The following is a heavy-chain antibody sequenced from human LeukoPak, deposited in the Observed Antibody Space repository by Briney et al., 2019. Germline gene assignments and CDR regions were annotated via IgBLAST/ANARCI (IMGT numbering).Heavy chain of an antibody. CDR3: ARQFPSGSYYYYYYMDV. Sequence: GGSLRLSCAASGFTFSSYAMSWVRQAPGKGLEWVSAISASGDSTFYADSVKGRFTISRDISKNTLNLHLNSLRVEDTAVYYCARQFPSGSYYYYYYMDVWGKGTTVTVSS. V-gene: IGHV3-23*01. D-gene: IGHD5-12*01. CDR1: GFTFSSYA. J-gene: IGHJ6*03. CDR2: ISASGDST.